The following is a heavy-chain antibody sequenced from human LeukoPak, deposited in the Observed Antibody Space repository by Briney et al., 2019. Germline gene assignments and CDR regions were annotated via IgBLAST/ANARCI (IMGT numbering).Heavy chain of an antibody. V-gene: IGHV3-15*07. D-gene: IGHD4-17*01. CDR1: GFTFNNVW. J-gene: IGHJ4*02. Sequence: PGGSLRLSCAASGFTFNNVWMNWVRQAPGKGLEWVGRIKSKTDGGTTDYAAPVKGRFTISRDDSKNMLYPQMNSLKTEDTAVYYCTRGDYGDHTDLDYWGQGTLVTVSS. CDR2: IKSKTDGGTT. CDR3: TRGDYGDHTDLDY.